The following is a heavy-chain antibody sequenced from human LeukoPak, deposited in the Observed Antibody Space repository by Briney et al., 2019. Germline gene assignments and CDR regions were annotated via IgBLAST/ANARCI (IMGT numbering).Heavy chain of an antibody. CDR2: ISWDGGSS. Sequence: GGSLRLSCAASGFTFDDYAMHWVRQTPGKGLEWVSLISWDGGSSYYADSVKGRFTISRDNSKNTLYLHMNSLRAEDTAVYFCAKGSKAVLFTRDHYMDVWGKGTTVTISS. CDR3: AKGSKAVLFTRDHYMDV. J-gene: IGHJ6*03. V-gene: IGHV3-43D*03. CDR1: GFTFDDYA. D-gene: IGHD6-19*01.